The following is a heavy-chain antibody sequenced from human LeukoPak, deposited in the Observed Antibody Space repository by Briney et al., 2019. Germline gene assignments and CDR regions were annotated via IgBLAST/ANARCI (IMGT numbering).Heavy chain of an antibody. CDR3: ARNSDYYDYSPQSV. D-gene: IGHD3-22*01. V-gene: IGHV3-23*05. J-gene: IGHJ4*02. Sequence: GGSLRLSCAASGFTFSSYAMSWVRQAPGKGLEWVSIIYSSRGTNYADSVKGRFTISRDNSKNMLFLQMNSLIIEDTAVYYCARNSDYYDYSPQSVWGQGTLVIVS. CDR2: IYSSRGT. CDR1: GFTFSSYA.